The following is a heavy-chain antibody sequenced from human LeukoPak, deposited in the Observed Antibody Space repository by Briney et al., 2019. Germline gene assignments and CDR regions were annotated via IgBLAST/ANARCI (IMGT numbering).Heavy chain of an antibody. CDR2: IYYSGST. Sequence: SETLSLTCTVSGGSLSSYYWSWIRQPPGKGLEWIGYIYYSGSTNYNPSLKSRVTISVDTSKNQFSLKLSSVTAADTAVYYCARAPDDIRGYYPLDYWGQGTLVTVSS. V-gene: IGHV4-59*01. D-gene: IGHD3-22*01. CDR3: ARAPDDIRGYYPLDY. J-gene: IGHJ4*02. CDR1: GGSLSSYY.